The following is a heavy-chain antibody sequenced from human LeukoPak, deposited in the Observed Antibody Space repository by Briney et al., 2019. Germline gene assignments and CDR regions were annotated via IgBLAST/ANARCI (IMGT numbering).Heavy chain of an antibody. V-gene: IGHV4-34*01. CDR1: GGSFSGYY. D-gene: IGHD6-19*01. CDR3: ARRRPHEIRNSGWSSAFDY. J-gene: IGHJ4*02. CDR2: INHSGST. Sequence: PSETLSLTCAVYGGSFSGYYWSWIRQPPGKGLEWIGEINHSGSTNYNPSLKSRVTTSVDTSKNQFSLKLSSVTAADTAVYYCARRRPHEIRNSGWSSAFDYWGQGTLVTVSS.